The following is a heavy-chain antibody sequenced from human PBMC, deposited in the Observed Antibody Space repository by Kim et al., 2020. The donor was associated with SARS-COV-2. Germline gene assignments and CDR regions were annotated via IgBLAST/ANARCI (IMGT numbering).Heavy chain of an antibody. V-gene: IGHV3-48*02. CDR2: IRGASDVI. CDR1: GFSFKSEP. Sequence: GGSLRLSCAASGFSFKSEPMNWVRQVPGKGLEWIAHIRGASDVIQYADSVRGRFTISRDNAKYSLFLQMDSLRDEDTGYYYCARDYDFSFDLWGRGTRVTVSS. CDR3: ARDYDFSFDL. D-gene: IGHD3-3*01. J-gene: IGHJ2*01.